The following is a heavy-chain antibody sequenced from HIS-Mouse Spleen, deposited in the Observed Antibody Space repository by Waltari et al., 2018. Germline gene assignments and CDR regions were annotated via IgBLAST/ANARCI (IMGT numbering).Heavy chain of an antibody. CDR1: GFTFSSYA. V-gene: IGHV3-30-3*01. CDR2: ISYDGSNK. Sequence: QVQLVESGGGVVQPGRSLRLSCAASGFTFSSYAMHWVRQAPGKGLEWVAVISYDGSNKYYADSVKGRFTISRDNSKNTLYLQMNSLRAEDTAVYYCARSPNSLGIDYYYGMDVWGQGTTVTVSS. CDR3: ARSPNSLGIDYYYGMDV. D-gene: IGHD7-27*01. J-gene: IGHJ6*02.